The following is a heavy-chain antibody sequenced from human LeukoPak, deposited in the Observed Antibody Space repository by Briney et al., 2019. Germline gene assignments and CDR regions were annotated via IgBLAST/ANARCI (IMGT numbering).Heavy chain of an antibody. CDR2: IYTSGST. CDR3: ARATRMRYYDILTGYRDPDWTYYYYYYMDV. CDR1: GDAISSAGYC. Sequence: SETLSLTCTVSGDAISSAGYCWSWLRQPAGMGLEWIGRIYTSGSTNYHPSLKSRVTTSVDTSKNLFSLMLSSVTGADTAVYYCARATRMRYYDILTGYRDPDWTYYYYYYMDVWGKGTTVTISS. D-gene: IGHD3-9*01. J-gene: IGHJ6*03. V-gene: IGHV4-61*02.